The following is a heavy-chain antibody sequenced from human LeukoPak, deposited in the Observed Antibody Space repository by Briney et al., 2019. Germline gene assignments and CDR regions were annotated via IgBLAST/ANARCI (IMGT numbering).Heavy chain of an antibody. Sequence: GGSLRLSCAASGFTFSSYAMSWVRQAPGKGLEWVSAINGSGGSTYYADSVKGRFTISRDNSKNTLHLQMNSLRAEDTAVYYCAKDVEDDFGPDWFDPWGQGTLVTVSS. D-gene: IGHD3-3*01. J-gene: IGHJ5*02. CDR1: GFTFSSYA. V-gene: IGHV3-23*01. CDR3: AKDVEDDFGPDWFDP. CDR2: INGSGGST.